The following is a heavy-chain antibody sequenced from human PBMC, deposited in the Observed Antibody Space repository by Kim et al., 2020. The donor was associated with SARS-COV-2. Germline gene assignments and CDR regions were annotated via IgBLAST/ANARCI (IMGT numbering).Heavy chain of an antibody. V-gene: IGHV3-66*01. Sequence: GGSLRLSCAVSGFFVSGNYMSWVRQSARKGLEWVAVIYIGGNTFYADSVKGRFTISRDNSKNTLYLQMSSLRAEDTAVYYCARTGTLGFGAGTYSPPNSWGQGTLVPVSS. CDR3: ARTGTLGFGAGTYSPPNS. CDR2: IYIGGNT. D-gene: IGHD3-10*01. J-gene: IGHJ4*02. CDR1: GFFVSGNY.